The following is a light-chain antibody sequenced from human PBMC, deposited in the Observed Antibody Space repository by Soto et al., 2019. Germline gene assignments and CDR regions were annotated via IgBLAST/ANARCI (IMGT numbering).Light chain of an antibody. V-gene: IGKV3-20*01. Sequence: EIVLTQSPGTLSLSPGERATLSCRASQSVSSSYLAWYQQKPGQAPRLLIYGASSRATGIPDWFSGSGSGTDFTLTISRLETEDFAVYYCQQYGSSPPNTFGGGTKVEIK. CDR1: QSVSSSY. J-gene: IGKJ4*01. CDR2: GAS. CDR3: QQYGSSPPNT.